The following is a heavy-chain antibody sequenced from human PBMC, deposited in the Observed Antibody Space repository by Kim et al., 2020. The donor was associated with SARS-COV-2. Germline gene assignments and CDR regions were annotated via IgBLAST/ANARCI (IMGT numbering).Heavy chain of an antibody. CDR1: GFTFSSYG. CDR3: ARDIASYSSFWLYDYYG. D-gene: IGHD3-22*01. Sequence: GGSLRLSCAASGFTFSSYGMHWVRQAPGKGLEWVAVISSDGGDKNYVDSVKGRFTISRDNSKNTLYLQMNSLRAEDTAVYYCARDIASYSSFWLYDYYG. J-gene: IGHJ6*01. CDR2: ISSDGGDK. V-gene: IGHV3-30*04.